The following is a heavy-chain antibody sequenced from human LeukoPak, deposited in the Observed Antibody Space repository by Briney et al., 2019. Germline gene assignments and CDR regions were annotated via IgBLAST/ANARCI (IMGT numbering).Heavy chain of an antibody. CDR3: TKHGEAYGDSKTDY. D-gene: IGHD4-17*01. CDR1: GFTFSNYA. J-gene: IGHJ4*02. CDR2: ISGGGGNT. Sequence: PGGSLRLSCAASGFTFSNYAMSWVRQAPGKGLEWVSAISGGGGNTYYADSVKGRFTISRDNSKNTLFLQMNSLRAEDTAVYYCTKHGEAYGDSKTDYWGQGTLVTVSS. V-gene: IGHV3-23*01.